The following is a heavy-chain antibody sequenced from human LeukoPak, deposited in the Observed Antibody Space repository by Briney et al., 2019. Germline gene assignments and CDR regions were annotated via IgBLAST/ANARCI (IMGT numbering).Heavy chain of an antibody. CDR1: GYTFTSYD. CDR3: ARPDYYDSSGDPGFDP. CDR2: MNPNSGNT. Sequence: ASVKVSCKASGYTFTSYDINWVRQATGQGLKWMGWMNPNSGNTGYAQKFQGRVTMTRNTSISTACMELSSLRSEDTAVYYCARPDYYDSSGDPGFDPWGQGTLVTVSS. J-gene: IGHJ5*02. D-gene: IGHD3-22*01. V-gene: IGHV1-8*01.